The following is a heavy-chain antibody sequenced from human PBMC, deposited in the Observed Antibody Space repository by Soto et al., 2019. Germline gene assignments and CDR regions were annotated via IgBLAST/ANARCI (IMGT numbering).Heavy chain of an antibody. V-gene: IGHV4-59*01. CDR2: IYNSGST. CDR1: VASISTDY. D-gene: IGHD3-16*01. Sequence: PSETLSLTCTVSVASISTDYWSCIRQPPGKRLEWIGYIYNSGSTTQNPSLKSRVSISVDTSRNQFSLRLRSVTAADTAVYYCARTEYEKIGHEYWGPGRRGTVSS. J-gene: IGHJ4*02. CDR3: ARTEYEKIGHEY.